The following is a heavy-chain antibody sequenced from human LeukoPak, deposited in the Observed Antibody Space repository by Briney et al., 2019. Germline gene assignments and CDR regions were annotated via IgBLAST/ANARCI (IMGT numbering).Heavy chain of an antibody. CDR2: IYSSGST. CDR3: ARQYSSSSFFDY. V-gene: IGHV4-4*09. J-gene: IGHJ4*02. CDR1: GGSISNYY. Sequence: PSETLSLTCTVSGGSISNYYWSWIRQPPGKGLEWIGYIYSSGSTNYNPSLKSRVTISVDTSKNQFSLKLSSVTAADTAVYYCARQYSSSSFFDYWGQGTRVTVSS. D-gene: IGHD6-6*01.